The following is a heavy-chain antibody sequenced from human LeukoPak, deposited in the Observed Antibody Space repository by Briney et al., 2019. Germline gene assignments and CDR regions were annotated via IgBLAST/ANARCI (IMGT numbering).Heavy chain of an antibody. CDR1: GGSISSYY. V-gene: IGHV4-59*01. J-gene: IGHJ3*02. D-gene: IGHD1-26*01. CDR3: ARPKAPEEQGQFAFDI. Sequence: PSETLSLTCTVSGGSISSYYWSWIRQPPGKGLEWIGYIYYSGSTNYNPSLKSRVTISVDTSKNQFSLKLSSVTAADTAVYYCARPKAPEEQGQFAFDIWGQGTMVTVSS. CDR2: IYYSGST.